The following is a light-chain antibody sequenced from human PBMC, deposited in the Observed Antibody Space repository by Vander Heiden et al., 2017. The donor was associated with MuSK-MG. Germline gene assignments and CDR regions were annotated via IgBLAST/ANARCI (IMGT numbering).Light chain of an antibody. CDR1: RTISNY. CDR3: QQSDRPPVT. Sequence: DIQMTQSPSSLSASVGDRVTITCRASRTISNYLNWYQQRPGKPPKLLIYGASNLQSGVPSRFRGSRSGTDFTLTITSLQPEDFATYYCQQSDRPPVTFGQGTKLEIK. V-gene: IGKV1-39*01. CDR2: GAS. J-gene: IGKJ2*01.